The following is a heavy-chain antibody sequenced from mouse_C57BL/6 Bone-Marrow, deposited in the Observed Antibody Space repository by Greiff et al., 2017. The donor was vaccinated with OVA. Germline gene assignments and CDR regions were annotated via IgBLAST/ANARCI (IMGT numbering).Heavy chain of an antibody. D-gene: IGHD2-5*01. J-gene: IGHJ3*01. CDR3: ARGSNYVAWFAY. Sequence: QVHVKQSGAELVKPGASVKLSCKASGYTFTSYWMHWVKQRPGQGLEWIGMIHPNSGSTNYNEKFKSKATLTVDKSSSTAYMQLSSLTSEDSAVYYCARGSNYVAWFAYWGQGTLVTVSA. CDR2: IHPNSGST. V-gene: IGHV1-64*01. CDR1: GYTFTSYW.